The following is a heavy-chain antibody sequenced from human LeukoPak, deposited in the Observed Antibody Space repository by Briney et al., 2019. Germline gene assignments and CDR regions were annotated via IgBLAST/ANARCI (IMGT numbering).Heavy chain of an antibody. CDR2: IYNDGST. CDR3: ARDSLYSVYDF. Sequence: GGSLRLSGAASGLTVSSNYMSWVRQAPGKGLEWVSVIYNDGSTYYADSVKGRFTMSRDDSQNTLYLQMNSLRAEDTAVYYCARDSLYSVYDFWGQGTLVTVSS. V-gene: IGHV3-66*01. J-gene: IGHJ4*02. D-gene: IGHD5/OR15-5a*01. CDR1: GLTVSSNY.